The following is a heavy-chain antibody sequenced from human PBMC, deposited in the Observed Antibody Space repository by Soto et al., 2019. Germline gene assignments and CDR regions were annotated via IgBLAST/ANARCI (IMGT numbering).Heavy chain of an antibody. D-gene: IGHD2-2*01. Sequence: ASVKVSCKASGYTFTSYGISWVRQAPGQGLEWMGWISAYNGNTNYAQKLRGRVTMTTDTSTSTAYMELRSLRSDDTAVYYCATPSPRLEAMSQYGMDVWGQGTTVTVSS. CDR3: ATPSPRLEAMSQYGMDV. CDR1: GYTFTSYG. J-gene: IGHJ6*02. V-gene: IGHV1-18*01. CDR2: ISAYNGNT.